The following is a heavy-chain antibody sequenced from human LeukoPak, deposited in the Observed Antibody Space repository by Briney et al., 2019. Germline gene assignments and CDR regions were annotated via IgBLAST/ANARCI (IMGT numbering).Heavy chain of an antibody. CDR1: GGSFSGYY. CDR2: INHSGST. Sequence: SSETLSLTCAVYGGSFSGYYWSWIRQPPGKGLEWIGEINHSGSTNYNPSLKSRVTISVDTSKNQFSLKLSSVTAADTAVYYCARSLGKGYSSSWYAVRYWYFDLWGRGTLVTVSS. J-gene: IGHJ2*01. CDR3: ARSLGKGYSSSWYAVRYWYFDL. D-gene: IGHD6-13*01. V-gene: IGHV4-34*01.